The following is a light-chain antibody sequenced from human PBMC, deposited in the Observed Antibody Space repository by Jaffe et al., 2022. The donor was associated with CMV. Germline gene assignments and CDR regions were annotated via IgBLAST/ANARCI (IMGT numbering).Light chain of an antibody. J-gene: IGLJ2*01. Sequence: QSVLTQPPSVSGAPGQRVTISCTGSSSNIGAGYDVHWYQHLPGTAPKLLIDANSNRPSGVPDRFSGSKSGTSGSLAITGLQAEDEADYYCQSYDSSLSHVVFGGGTKLTVL. CDR1: SSNIGAGYD. CDR3: QSYDSSLSHVV. V-gene: IGLV1-40*01. CDR2: ANS.